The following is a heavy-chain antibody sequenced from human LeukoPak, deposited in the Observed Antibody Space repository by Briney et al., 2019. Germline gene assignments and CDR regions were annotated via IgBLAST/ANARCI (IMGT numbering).Heavy chain of an antibody. CDR1: GFTFSSYS. CDR3: ARWYDYVWGSYRYFDY. V-gene: IGHV3-48*01. Sequence: PGGSLRLSCAASGFTFSSYSMNWVRQAPGKGLEWVSYISSSSSTIYYADSVKGRFTISRDNAKNSLYLQMNSLRAEDTAVYYCARWYDYVWGSYRYFDYWGQGTLVTVSS. J-gene: IGHJ4*02. CDR2: ISSSSSTI. D-gene: IGHD3-16*02.